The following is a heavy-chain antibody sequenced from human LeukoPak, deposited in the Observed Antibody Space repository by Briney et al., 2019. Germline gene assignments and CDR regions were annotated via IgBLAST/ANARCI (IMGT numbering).Heavy chain of an antibody. D-gene: IGHD6-6*01. CDR1: GFTFSSYS. J-gene: IGHJ6*03. Sequence: GGSLRLSCAASGFTFSSYSMNWVRQAPGKGLEWVSYISSSSTIYYADSVKGRFTISRDNAKNSLYLQMNSLRAEDTAVYYCTRLRSSSPYYYMDVWGKGTTVTVSS. CDR2: ISSSSTI. CDR3: TRLRSSSPYYYMDV. V-gene: IGHV3-48*01.